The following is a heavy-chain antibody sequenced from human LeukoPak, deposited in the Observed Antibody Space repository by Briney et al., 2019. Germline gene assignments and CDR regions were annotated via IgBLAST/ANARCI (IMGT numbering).Heavy chain of an antibody. J-gene: IGHJ5*02. CDR2: INHSGST. CDR3: ARPRPGIPSRSNWFDP. D-gene: IGHD5-18*01. Sequence: SPSETLSLTCAVYGGSFSGYSWSWIRQPPGKGLKWFGEINHSGSTNYNPSLKSRVTISVDTSKNQFSLKLSSVTAADTAVYYCARPRPGIPSRSNWFDPWGQGTLVTVSS. CDR1: GGSFSGYS. V-gene: IGHV4-34*01.